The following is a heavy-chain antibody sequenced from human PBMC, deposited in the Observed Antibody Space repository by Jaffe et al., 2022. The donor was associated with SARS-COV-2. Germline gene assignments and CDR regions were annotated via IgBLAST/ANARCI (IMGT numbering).Heavy chain of an antibody. Sequence: EVQLLESGGGLVQPGGSLRLSCAASGFTFSSYAMSWVRQAPGKGLEWVSAISGSGGSTYYADSVKGRFTISRDNSKNTLYLQMNSLRAEDTAVYYCAKDLYDSSGYYHYYYYGMDVWGQGTTVTVSS. D-gene: IGHD3-22*01. CDR1: GFTFSSYA. CDR3: AKDLYDSSGYYHYYYYGMDV. J-gene: IGHJ6*02. V-gene: IGHV3-23*01. CDR2: ISGSGGST.